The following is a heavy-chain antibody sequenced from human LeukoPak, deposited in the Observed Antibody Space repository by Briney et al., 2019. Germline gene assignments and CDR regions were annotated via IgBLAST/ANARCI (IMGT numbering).Heavy chain of an antibody. J-gene: IGHJ1*01. CDR3: VPPAAGLHRTISTEYFQH. D-gene: IGHD6-13*01. Sequence: PGGSLRLSCAAAGLTFDSYDMYWVRQSQGKGPEWVSYISASGISIKYADSVKGRFTISRDNAKNLVYLQMDSLRAEDTAVYYCVPPAAGLHRTISTEYFQHWGQGTPVIVSS. V-gene: IGHV3-48*03. CDR1: GLTFDSYD. CDR2: ISASGISI.